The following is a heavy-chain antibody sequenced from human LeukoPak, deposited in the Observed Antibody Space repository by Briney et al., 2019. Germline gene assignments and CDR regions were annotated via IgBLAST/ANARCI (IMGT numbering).Heavy chain of an antibody. CDR1: GFTFSSYA. V-gene: IGHV3-21*01. CDR2: ISSSSSSI. J-gene: IGHJ4*02. Sequence: PGGSLRLSCAASGFTFSSYAMNWVRQAPGKGLEWVSYISSSSSSIFYADSVKGRFTISRDNAMNSLYLQMDSLRAEDTAVYYCVRDPLGGHFDYWGQGTLVTVSS. CDR3: VRDPLGGHFDY.